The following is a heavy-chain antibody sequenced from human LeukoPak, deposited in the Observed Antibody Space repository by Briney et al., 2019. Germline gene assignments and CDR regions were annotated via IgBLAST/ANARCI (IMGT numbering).Heavy chain of an antibody. V-gene: IGHV3-20*04. D-gene: IGHD5-12*01. CDR3: ARGRGYIKQEYFQH. J-gene: IGHJ1*01. Sequence: GGSLRLSCAASGFTFDDYGMSWVRHAPGKGLEWVSGINWNGGSTGYADSVKGRFTISRDNAKNSLYLQMNSLRAEDTALYYCARGRGYIKQEYFQHWGQGTLVTVSS. CDR1: GFTFDDYG. CDR2: INWNGGST.